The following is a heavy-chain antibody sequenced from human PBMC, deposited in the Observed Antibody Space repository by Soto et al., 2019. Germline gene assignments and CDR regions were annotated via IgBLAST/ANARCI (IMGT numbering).Heavy chain of an antibody. D-gene: IGHD3-22*01. CDR1: GDSIRSGNFH. V-gene: IGHV4-39*01. CDR2: ISYSGST. J-gene: IGHJ4*02. Sequence: SETLSLTCTVSGDSIRSGNFHWGWIRQPPGKGLEWIGSISYSGSTYYNPSLKSRVTISVDTSKNQFSLKLRSVTATDTAVYYCARLYLYYYDSSGYYQPNHFDFWGQGTLVTVSS. CDR3: ARLYLYYYDSSGYYQPNHFDF.